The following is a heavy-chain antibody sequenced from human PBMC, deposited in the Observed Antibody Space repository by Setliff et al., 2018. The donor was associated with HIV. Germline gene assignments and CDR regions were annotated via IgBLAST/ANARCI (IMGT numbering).Heavy chain of an antibody. D-gene: IGHD5-18*01. V-gene: IGHV4-59*01. CDR2: VYYTGST. J-gene: IGHJ4*02. CDR3: ARDSGGYNYGFAVGSFDY. CDR1: SDSIRFYY. Sequence: SETLSLTCTVSSDSIRFYYWTWIRQPPGKGLEWIGNVYYTGSTNYNPSLKSRITISIDTSKSQISLKLTSVAAADTAVYYCARDSGGYNYGFAVGSFDYWGQGALVTVSS.